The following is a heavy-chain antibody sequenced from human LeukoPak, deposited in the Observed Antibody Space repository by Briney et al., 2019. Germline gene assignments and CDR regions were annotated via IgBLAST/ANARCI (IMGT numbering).Heavy chain of an antibody. D-gene: IGHD2-2*01. J-gene: IGHJ6*03. V-gene: IGHV3-21*01. Sequence: SGGSLRLSWGASGFTFSSYSMNWVRQAPGKGLEWVSSISNSSSYIYYADSVKGRFTISRDNAKNSLYLQMNSLRAEDTAVYYCARDPLPFCCSSTSCYSARGYYYMDVWGKGTTVTVSS. CDR3: ARDPLPFCCSSTSCYSARGYYYMDV. CDR1: GFTFSSYS. CDR2: ISNSSSYI.